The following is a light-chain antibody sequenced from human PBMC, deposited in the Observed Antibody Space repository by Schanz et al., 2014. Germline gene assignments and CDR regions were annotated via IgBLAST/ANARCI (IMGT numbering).Light chain of an antibody. CDR3: SSYRSSRTPVV. V-gene: IGLV2-14*01. Sequence: QSALTQPPSASGSPGQSVTISCTGTSSDVGGYNYVSWYQQHPGKAPKLMIYQVSNRPSGVSNRFSGSKSGNTASLTISGLQAEDEADYYCSSYRSSRTPVVFGGGTKLTVL. CDR2: QVS. J-gene: IGLJ2*01. CDR1: SSDVGGYNY.